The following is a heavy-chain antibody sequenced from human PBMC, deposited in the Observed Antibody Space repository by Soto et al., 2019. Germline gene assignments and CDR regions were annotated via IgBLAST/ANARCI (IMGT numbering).Heavy chain of an antibody. D-gene: IGHD3-10*01. Sequence: EVQLVESGGGLVQPGGSLRLSCAASGFNFRSYEMNWVRQAPGKGLEWVSYISGSASSIYYADSVKGRFTISRDNAKNSLYLQMNSLRAEDTAVYYCTGGRPGGWYFDLWGRGTLVTVSS. CDR1: GFNFRSYE. CDR3: TGGRPGGWYFDL. CDR2: ISGSASSI. V-gene: IGHV3-48*03. J-gene: IGHJ2*01.